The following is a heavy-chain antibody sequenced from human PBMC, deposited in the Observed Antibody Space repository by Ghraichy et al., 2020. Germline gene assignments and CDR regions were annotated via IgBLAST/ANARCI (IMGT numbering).Heavy chain of an antibody. CDR3: ARVSATGNWYERSYYFDY. CDR2: INHSGST. J-gene: IGHJ4*02. D-gene: IGHD1-1*01. V-gene: IGHV4-34*01. CDR1: GGSFSGYY. Sequence: SETLSLTCAVYGGSFSGYYWSWIRQPPGKGLEWIGEINHSGSTNYNPSLKSRVTISVDTSKNQFSLKLSSVTAADTAVYYCARVSATGNWYERSYYFDYWGQGTLVTVSS.